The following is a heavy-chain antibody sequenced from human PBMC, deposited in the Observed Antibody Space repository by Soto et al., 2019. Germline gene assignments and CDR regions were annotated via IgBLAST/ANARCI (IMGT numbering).Heavy chain of an antibody. Sequence: QITLKESGPTLVKPTQTLTLTCTFSGFSLSTSGVGVGWIRQPPGKALEWLALIYWDDDKRYSPSLKSRLTITKDTSKNQVVLTMTNMDPVDTATYSCAHRLTDRSGYLGMFSGWFDPWGQGTRVTVSS. V-gene: IGHV2-5*02. CDR1: GFSLSTSGVG. J-gene: IGHJ5*02. CDR2: IYWDDDK. CDR3: AHRLTDRSGYLGMFSGWFDP. D-gene: IGHD3-22*01.